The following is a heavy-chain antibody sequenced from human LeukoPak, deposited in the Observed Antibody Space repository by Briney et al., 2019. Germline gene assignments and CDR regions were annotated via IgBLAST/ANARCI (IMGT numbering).Heavy chain of an antibody. V-gene: IGHV6-1*01. CDR2: TYYRSKWYI. Sequence: SQTLSLTCAISGDSVSSNSGVWTWLRQSPSRGLEWLGRTYYRSKWYIDYAVSMKSRITINPDTSKNQFSLQLNSVTPEDTAVYYCARGSSGWYIDYWGQGTLVTVSS. D-gene: IGHD6-19*01. CDR1: GDSVSSNSGV. CDR3: ARGSSGWYIDY. J-gene: IGHJ4*02.